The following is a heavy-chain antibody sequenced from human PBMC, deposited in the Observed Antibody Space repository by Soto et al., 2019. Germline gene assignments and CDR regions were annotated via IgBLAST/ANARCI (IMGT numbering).Heavy chain of an antibody. Sequence: GGSLILSCGASGFPFSDYAMSWVRQAPGKGLEWVSTISGSGTTYYADSVKGRFTISRENSKNTLYLQMNSLRAEDTAVYYCARKYFYAGSGYHGNWFDPWGQGTLVTVSS. CDR3: ARKYFYAGSGYHGNWFDP. V-gene: IGHV3-23*01. CDR2: ISGSGTT. CDR1: GFPFSDYA. J-gene: IGHJ5*02. D-gene: IGHD3-22*01.